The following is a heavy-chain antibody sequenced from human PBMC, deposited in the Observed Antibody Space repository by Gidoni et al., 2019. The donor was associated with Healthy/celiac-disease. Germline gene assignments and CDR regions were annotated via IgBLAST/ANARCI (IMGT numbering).Heavy chain of an antibody. Sequence: EVQLVESGGGLVQPGGSLRLYCAASAFSFTIDSMSWVRQAPGKGMEVVSYITSSSSTIYYADSVKGRFTIARDNAKNSLYLQMNSLRDEDTAVYYCARDGRYGYNGYFDYWGQGTLVTVSS. J-gene: IGHJ4*02. CDR1: AFSFTIDS. V-gene: IGHV3-48*02. CDR3: ARDGRYGYNGYFDY. D-gene: IGHD5-12*01. CDR2: ITSSSSTI.